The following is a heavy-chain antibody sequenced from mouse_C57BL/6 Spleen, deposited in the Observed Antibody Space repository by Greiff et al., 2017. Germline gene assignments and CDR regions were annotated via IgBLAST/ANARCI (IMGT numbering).Heavy chain of an antibody. CDR2: IYPGSGNT. CDR3: ARPATVVGDAMDY. J-gene: IGHJ4*01. V-gene: IGHV1-76*01. Sequence: QVQLKESGAELVRPGASVKLSCKASGYTFTDYYINWVKQRPGQGLEWIARIYPGSGNTYYNEKFKGKATLTAENSSSTAYMQLSSLTSEDSAVYFCARPATVVGDAMDYWGQGTSVTVSS. CDR1: GYTFTDYY. D-gene: IGHD1-1*01.